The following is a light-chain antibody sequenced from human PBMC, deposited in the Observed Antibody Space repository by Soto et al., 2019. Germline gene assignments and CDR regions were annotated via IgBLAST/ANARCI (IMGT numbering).Light chain of an antibody. CDR1: QGIDGW. CDR2: AAS. Sequence: DIQMTQSPSSLSASVGDRVTITCRASQGIDGWLAWYQQKPGKAPKVLIYAASSLRSGVPSRFSGSGSGTDFSLTISSLQPEDLETYYCQKYNSAPRTFGQGTKVDIK. J-gene: IGKJ1*01. V-gene: IGKV1-12*01. CDR3: QKYNSAPRT.